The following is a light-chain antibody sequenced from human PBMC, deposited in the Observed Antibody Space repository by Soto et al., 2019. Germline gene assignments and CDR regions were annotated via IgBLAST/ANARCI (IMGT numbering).Light chain of an antibody. Sequence: QPVLTQPPSVSGAPGQRVTISCTGSSSNIGAGYDVHWYQQLPGTAPKLLIYDNNNRPSGVPDRFSGSKSGTSASLAITGLQAEDEADYYCQSYDISLSGVIFGGGTKVTVL. J-gene: IGLJ2*01. CDR1: SSNIGAGYD. CDR2: DNN. V-gene: IGLV1-40*01. CDR3: QSYDISLSGVI.